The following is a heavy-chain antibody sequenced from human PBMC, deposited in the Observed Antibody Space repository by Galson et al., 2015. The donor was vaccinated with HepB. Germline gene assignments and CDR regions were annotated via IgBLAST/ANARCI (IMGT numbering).Heavy chain of an antibody. D-gene: IGHD2-2*01. Sequence: SVKVSCRASGYTFTSYDINWVRQATGQGLEWMGWMNPNSGNTGYAQKFQGRVTMTRNTSISTAYMELSSLRSEDTAVYYCARGYCSSTSCYQNWFDPWGQGTLVTVSS. CDR1: GYTFTSYD. V-gene: IGHV1-8*01. J-gene: IGHJ5*02. CDR3: ARGYCSSTSCYQNWFDP. CDR2: MNPNSGNT.